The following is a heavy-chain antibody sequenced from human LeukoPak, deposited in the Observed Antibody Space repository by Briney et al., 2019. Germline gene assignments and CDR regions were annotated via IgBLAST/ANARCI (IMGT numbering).Heavy chain of an antibody. J-gene: IGHJ5*02. CDR2: IYYSGST. CDR3: ARGYSSSWYFNWFDP. Sequence: SETLSLTCAVYGGSFSGYYWGWIRQPPGKGLEWIGSIYYSGSTYYNPSLKSRVTMSVDTSKNQFSLKLSSVTAADTAVYYCARGYSSSWYFNWFDPWGQGTLVTVSS. D-gene: IGHD6-13*01. CDR1: GGSFSGYY. V-gene: IGHV4-34*01.